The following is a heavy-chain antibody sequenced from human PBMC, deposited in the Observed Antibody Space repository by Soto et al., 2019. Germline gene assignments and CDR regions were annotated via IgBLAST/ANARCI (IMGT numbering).Heavy chain of an antibody. D-gene: IGHD2-2*01. Sequence: SETLSLTCAVSGGSISSGGYSWSWIRQPPGKGLEWIGYIYHSGSTYYNPSLKRRVTISVDRSKNQFSLKLSSVTAADTAVYFCARATPAGSADFWGQGTLVTVSS. CDR2: IYHSGST. CDR3: ARATPAGSADF. J-gene: IGHJ4*02. CDR1: GGSISSGGYS. V-gene: IGHV4-30-2*01.